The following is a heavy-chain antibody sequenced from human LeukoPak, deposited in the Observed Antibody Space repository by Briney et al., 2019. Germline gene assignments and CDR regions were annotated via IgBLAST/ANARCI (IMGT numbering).Heavy chain of an antibody. Sequence: GGSLRLSCAVSGFTVSSNYLSWVRQAPGKGLEWVSIIYTGGSTYYADSVKGRFTISRDKSKNTLYLQMNSLRAEDTAVYYCAKEARGVIDYWGQGTLVTVSS. V-gene: IGHV3-53*01. CDR1: GFTVSSNY. D-gene: IGHD3-10*01. CDR2: IYTGGST. CDR3: AKEARGVIDY. J-gene: IGHJ4*02.